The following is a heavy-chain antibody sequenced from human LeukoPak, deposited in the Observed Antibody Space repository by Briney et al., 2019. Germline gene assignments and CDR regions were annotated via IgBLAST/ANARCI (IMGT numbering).Heavy chain of an antibody. CDR1: GGSISRYY. Sequence: QTLSLTCTVAGGSISRYYWSWVRQPPGKGLEWVGYIYYSVSTNYNPSLKSLVTISVDTSKNQFSLKLSSVTAADTAVYYCARVGSSSWSHYYYYGMDVWGQGTTVTVSS. J-gene: IGHJ6*02. V-gene: IGHV4-59*01. D-gene: IGHD6-6*01. CDR3: ARVGSSSWSHYYYYGMDV. CDR2: IYYSVST.